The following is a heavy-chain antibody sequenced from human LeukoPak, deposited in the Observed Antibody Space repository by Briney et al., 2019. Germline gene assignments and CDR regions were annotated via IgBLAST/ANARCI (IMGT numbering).Heavy chain of an antibody. V-gene: IGHV4-39*07. CDR3: ARAVSEDAFDI. CDR2: IYYSGST. CDR1: GGSISSSSYY. J-gene: IGHJ3*02. D-gene: IGHD6-25*01. Sequence: NPSETLSLTCTVSGGSISSSSYYWGWTRQPPGKGLEWIGSIYYSGSTYYNPSLKSRVTISVDTSKNQFSLKLSSVTAADTAVYYCARAVSEDAFDIWGQGTMVTVSS.